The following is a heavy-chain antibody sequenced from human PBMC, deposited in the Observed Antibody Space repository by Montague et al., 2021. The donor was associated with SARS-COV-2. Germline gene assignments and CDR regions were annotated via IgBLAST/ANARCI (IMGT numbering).Heavy chain of an antibody. CDR2: IYYSGST. CDR1: GVSISGYTYF. CDR3: AREGGWLSRGSYYFDY. D-gene: IGHD3-22*01. V-gene: IGHV4-39*07. J-gene: IGHJ4*02. Sequence: SETLSLTCTVSGVSISGYTYFWGWIRQPPGKGLEWIGSIYYSGSTYYXPSLKSRVTISVDTSKNQFSLKLSSVTAADTAVYYCAREGGWLSRGSYYFDYWGQGTLVTVSS.